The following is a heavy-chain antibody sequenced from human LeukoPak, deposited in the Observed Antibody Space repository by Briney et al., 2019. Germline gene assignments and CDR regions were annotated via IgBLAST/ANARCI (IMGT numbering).Heavy chain of an antibody. CDR1: GFNFNIYG. CDR2: ISSESTNI. Sequence: GGSLRLSCAASGFNFNIYGMNWVRQAPGKGLEWVSSISSESTNIYYTDSVKGRFTIARDNARNSLYLQMNSLIPEDTAVYYCSRDGSGSGDVWGQGTLVTVSS. CDR3: SRDGSGSGDV. J-gene: IGHJ4*02. D-gene: IGHD2-21*02. V-gene: IGHV3-21*01.